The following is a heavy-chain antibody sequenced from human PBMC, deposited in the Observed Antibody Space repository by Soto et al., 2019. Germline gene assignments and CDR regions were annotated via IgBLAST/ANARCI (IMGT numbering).Heavy chain of an antibody. V-gene: IGHV4-34*01. CDR3: ARGQEGIVATH. D-gene: IGHD5-12*01. Sequence: QVQLQQWGAGLLKPSETLSLTCTVNGGSLTGYYWSWIRKPPGKGLERNGEVQDGGSTNYSPSLRCRVSLSADTSKNHFSLRLNDVTDAATAVYLCARGQEGIVATHWDQGSRDTVSS. J-gene: IGHJ4*02. CDR1: GGSLTGYY. CDR2: VQDGGST.